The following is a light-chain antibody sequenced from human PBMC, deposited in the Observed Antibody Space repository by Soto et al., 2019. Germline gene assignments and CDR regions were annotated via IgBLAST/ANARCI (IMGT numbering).Light chain of an antibody. J-gene: IGKJ4*01. CDR2: GAS. V-gene: IGKV3-15*01. Sequence: EIVMTQSPATLSVPPLEVATVAFMASQTVISNLAWYQQKPGQAPRLLIYGASTRATGIPARFSGSGSGTEFTLTISRLEPEDFAVYYCQQRYNWPLTFGGGTKVDIK. CDR1: QTVISN. CDR3: QQRYNWPLT.